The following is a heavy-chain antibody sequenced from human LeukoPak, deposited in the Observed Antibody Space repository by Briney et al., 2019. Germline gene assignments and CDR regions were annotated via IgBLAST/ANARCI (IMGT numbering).Heavy chain of an antibody. CDR1: GYTFTNYG. Sequence: ASVTVSCKASGYTFTNYGISWVRQAPGQGLEWMGWISAYSGNTNYAQKLQGRVTMTTDTSTSTAYMELRSLRSDDTAVYYCARVGLRFLDRTDPWGQGTLVTVSS. CDR2: ISAYSGNT. J-gene: IGHJ5*02. D-gene: IGHD3-3*01. CDR3: ARVGLRFLDRTDP. V-gene: IGHV1-18*01.